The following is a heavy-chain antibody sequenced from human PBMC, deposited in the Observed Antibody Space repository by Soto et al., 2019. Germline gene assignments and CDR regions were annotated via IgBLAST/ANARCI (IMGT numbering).Heavy chain of an antibody. Sequence: PSETLSLPCTVSGGPIGSNRYYWGWLRQPPGKGLEWIGTIYYSGSTYYNPSLKSRVTISVDTSKNQFSLKLSSVTAADTAVYYCARFSKSSELGPTRLYYYYGLDVWGQGTTVT. D-gene: IGHD1-26*01. CDR2: IYYSGST. J-gene: IGHJ6*02. V-gene: IGHV4-39*01. CDR3: ARFSKSSELGPTRLYYYYGLDV. CDR1: GGPIGSNRYY.